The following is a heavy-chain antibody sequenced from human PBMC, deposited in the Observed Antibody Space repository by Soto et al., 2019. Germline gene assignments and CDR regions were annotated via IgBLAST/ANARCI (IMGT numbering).Heavy chain of an antibody. D-gene: IGHD5-12*01. V-gene: IGHV3-33*01. CDR3: ARDLTTGYIDY. CDR2: IWFDGSKK. Sequence: QVQMVESGGGVVQPGTSLRLSCVASGFTFGRRGMHWVRQAPGGALEWVAIIWFDGSKKYYADSVKGRLTVSRDNSKNTLYLQMDSLRGDDTAVYACARDLTTGYIDYWGQGTLVTVSS. J-gene: IGHJ4*02. CDR1: GFTFGRRG.